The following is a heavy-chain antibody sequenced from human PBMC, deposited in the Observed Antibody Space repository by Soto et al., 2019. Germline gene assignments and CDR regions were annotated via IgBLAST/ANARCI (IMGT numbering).Heavy chain of an antibody. V-gene: IGHV4-34*01. D-gene: IGHD2-21*01. CDR1: SGSFSSYY. Sequence: SDTMSLTCAVYSGSFSSYYCSGSRQHPGKGVEWIGEINHSGSTNYNPSLKSRVTISVDTSKNQFSLTLNSVTAADTAVYYCARRRANSNNYDMDVWGQGTTVTVSS. CDR3: ARRRANSNNYDMDV. J-gene: IGHJ6*02. CDR2: INHSGST.